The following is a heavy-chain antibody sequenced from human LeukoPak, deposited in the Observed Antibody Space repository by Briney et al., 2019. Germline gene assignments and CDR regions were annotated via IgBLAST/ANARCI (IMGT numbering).Heavy chain of an antibody. J-gene: IGHJ6*03. CDR1: GGSFSGYY. Sequence: SETLSPTCAVYGGSFSGYYWSWIRQPPGKGLEWIGEINHSGSTNYNPSLKSRVTISVDTSKNQFSLKLSSVTAADTAVYYCARGRQLLRFLEWLPTDYYMDVWGKGTTVTVSS. CDR3: ARGRQLLRFLEWLPTDYYMDV. V-gene: IGHV4-34*01. CDR2: INHSGST. D-gene: IGHD3-3*01.